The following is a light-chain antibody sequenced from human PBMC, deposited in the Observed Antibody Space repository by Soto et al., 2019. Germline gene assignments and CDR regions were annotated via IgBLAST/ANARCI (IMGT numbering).Light chain of an antibody. CDR3: AAWDDRVSAYV. V-gene: IGLV1-47*02. J-gene: IGLJ1*01. CDR2: NNN. CDR1: SSNIGXSY. Sequence: QSALTQPPSTSGTPGQRVTISCSGSSSNIGXSYVFWXQHLPGTAPKLFMYNNNERHSRVPERVSASKSGTSASLAIGGLRSEDEADYYCAAWDDRVSAYVFGTGTKVTV.